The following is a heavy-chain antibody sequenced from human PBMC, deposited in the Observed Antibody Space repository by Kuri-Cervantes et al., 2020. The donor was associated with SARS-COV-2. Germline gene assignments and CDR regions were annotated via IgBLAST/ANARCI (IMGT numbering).Heavy chain of an antibody. CDR3: AREMWRFWSNYYPTYFDY. CDR2: ISTSSSYI. J-gene: IGHJ4*02. D-gene: IGHD3-3*01. CDR1: GLTPNRYS. V-gene: IGHV3-21*01. Sequence: GGSLRFSCAPSGLTPNRYSMNWVRQAPGKGLEWVSSISTSSSYIYYADSVKGRFTISRDTAKNSLYLQMHSLRAEDTAVYYCAREMWRFWSNYYPTYFDYWCQGSLVTVSS.